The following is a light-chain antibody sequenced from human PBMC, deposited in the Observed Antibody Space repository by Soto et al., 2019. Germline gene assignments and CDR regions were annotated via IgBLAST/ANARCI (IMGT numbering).Light chain of an antibody. CDR1: QGISNY. CDR2: AAS. Sequence: DMQMTQSPSSLSASVGDRVTITCRPSQGISNYLAWYQQKPGKVPKILIYAASTLQSGVPSRFSGSGSGTDFTLTISSLQPEDVATYYCQKYNSAPWTFGQGTKVEIK. V-gene: IGKV1-27*01. J-gene: IGKJ1*01. CDR3: QKYNSAPWT.